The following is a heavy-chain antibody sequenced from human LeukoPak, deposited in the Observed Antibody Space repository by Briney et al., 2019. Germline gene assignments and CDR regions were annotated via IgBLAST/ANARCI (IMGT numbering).Heavy chain of an antibody. CDR2: IYHSGST. V-gene: IGHV4-4*02. J-gene: IGHJ4*02. CDR1: GGSISSSNW. CDR3: ASVRRFGPRSGH. D-gene: IGHD3-10*01. Sequence: NPSETLSLTCAVSGGSISSSNWWSWVRQPPGKGLEWIGEIYHSGSTNYNPSLKSRVTISVDKSKNQFSLKLSSVTAADTAVYYCASVRRFGPRSGHWGQGTLVTVSS.